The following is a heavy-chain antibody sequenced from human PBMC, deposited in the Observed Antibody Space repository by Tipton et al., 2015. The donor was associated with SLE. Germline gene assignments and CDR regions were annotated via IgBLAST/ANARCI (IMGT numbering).Heavy chain of an antibody. D-gene: IGHD4/OR15-4a*01. Sequence: TLSLTCAVYGGSFSGYYLRWIRQPPGKGLEWIGEINHSGSTNYNPSLKSRVTISVDTSKNQFSLKLRSVIAADTAVYYCARRRGYGVDYWGQGTLVTVSS. CDR1: GGSFSGYY. CDR2: INHSGST. V-gene: IGHV4-34*01. CDR3: ARRRGYGVDY. J-gene: IGHJ4*02.